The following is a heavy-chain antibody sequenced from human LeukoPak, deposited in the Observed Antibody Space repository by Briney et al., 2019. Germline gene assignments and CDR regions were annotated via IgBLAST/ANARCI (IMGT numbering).Heavy chain of an antibody. V-gene: IGHV1-2*02. CDR2: IKPDSGSS. CDR3: ARARVPIAVAGLYYFDY. J-gene: IGHJ4*02. D-gene: IGHD6-19*01. Sequence: ASVKVSCKASGYTFTAYYIHWLRQAPGQGPEWMGWIKPDSGSSHYAQKFQGRVTMTRDTSSNSAYMDLTSLRSDDTALYYCARARVPIAVAGLYYFDYWGQGALVTVSS. CDR1: GYTFTAYY.